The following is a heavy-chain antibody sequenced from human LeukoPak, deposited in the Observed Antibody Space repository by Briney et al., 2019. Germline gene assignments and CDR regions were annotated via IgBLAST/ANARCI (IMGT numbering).Heavy chain of an antibody. Sequence: GGSLRLSCAASGFTFSSYAMSWVRQAPGKGLEWVSAISGSGGSTYYADSVKGRFTISRDNSKNTLYLQMNSLRAEDTAVYYCAKDHNWYSSSWYEDFYYMDVWGKGTTVTISS. CDR2: ISGSGGST. CDR3: AKDHNWYSSSWYEDFYYMDV. D-gene: IGHD6-13*01. V-gene: IGHV3-23*01. J-gene: IGHJ6*03. CDR1: GFTFSSYA.